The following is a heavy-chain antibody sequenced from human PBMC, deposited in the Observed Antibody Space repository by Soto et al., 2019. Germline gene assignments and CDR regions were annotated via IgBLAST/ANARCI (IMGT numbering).Heavy chain of an antibody. CDR1: GYTLTELS. Sequence: QVQLVQSGAEVKKPGASVKVSCKVSGYTLTELSMHWVRQAPGKGLEWMGGFDPEDGETIYAQKFQGRVTMTEDTSTDTAYMELSSLRSEDTAVYYCATGPGIAAAGVPYYYDGMDVWGQGTTVTVSS. J-gene: IGHJ6*02. CDR3: ATGPGIAAAGVPYYYDGMDV. V-gene: IGHV1-24*01. D-gene: IGHD6-13*01. CDR2: FDPEDGET.